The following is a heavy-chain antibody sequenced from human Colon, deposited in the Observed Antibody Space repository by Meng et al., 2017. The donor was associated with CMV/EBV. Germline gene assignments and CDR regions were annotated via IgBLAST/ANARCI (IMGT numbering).Heavy chain of an antibody. CDR2: ISASGATT. D-gene: IGHD2-2*01. Sequence: GESLKISCSASGFTFNNFDMSWVRQDPGKGLEWVSAISASGATTYYADSVRGRFTISRDNSKNSLSLQMNNLRGEDAAVYYCARGYGPAAIIDFWGQGTLVTVSS. V-gene: IGHV3-23*01. CDR1: GFTFNNFD. CDR3: ARGYGPAAIIDF. J-gene: IGHJ4*02.